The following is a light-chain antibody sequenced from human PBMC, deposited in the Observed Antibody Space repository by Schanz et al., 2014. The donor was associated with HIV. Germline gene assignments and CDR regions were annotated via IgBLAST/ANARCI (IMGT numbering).Light chain of an antibody. CDR3: QQYGGSPPWT. J-gene: IGKJ1*01. V-gene: IGKV3-15*01. CDR2: DAS. Sequence: ERVMTQSPATLSVSPGERATLSCRASQIIGTNLAWYQQRPGQAPSLLIFDASTRATGVPDRFNGGGSGTEFTLTINRLEPEDSALYYCQQYGGSPPWTFGQGTKVEIK. CDR1: QIIGTN.